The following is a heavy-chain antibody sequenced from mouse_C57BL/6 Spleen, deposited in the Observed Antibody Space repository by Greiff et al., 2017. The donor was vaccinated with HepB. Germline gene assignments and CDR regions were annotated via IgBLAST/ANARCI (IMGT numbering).Heavy chain of an antibody. CDR3: ARAPMITTPYWYFDV. V-gene: IGHV5-4*03. J-gene: IGHJ1*03. D-gene: IGHD2-4*01. Sequence: EVKLMESGGGLVKPGGSLKLSCAASGFTFSSYAMSWVRQTPEKRLEWVATISDGGSYTYYPDNVKGRFTISRDNAKNNLYLQMSHLKSEDTAMYYCARAPMITTPYWYFDVWGTGTTVTVSS. CDR2: ISDGGSYT. CDR1: GFTFSSYA.